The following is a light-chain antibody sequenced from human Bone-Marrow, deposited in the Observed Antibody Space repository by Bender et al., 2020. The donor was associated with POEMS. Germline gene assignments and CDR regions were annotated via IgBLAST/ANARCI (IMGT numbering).Light chain of an antibody. V-gene: IGLV1-44*01. CDR3: AAWDAGLSGEV. J-gene: IGLJ3*02. CDR1: NSNIGTTA. CDR2: SYN. Sequence: QSVLTQPPSASGTPGQRVTISCSGSNSNIGTTAVNWYQQFPGTAPKLLIYSYNQRPSGVPDRVDAFKSGTSASLAISGLQSEDEADYDCAAWDAGLSGEVFGGGTKRTVL.